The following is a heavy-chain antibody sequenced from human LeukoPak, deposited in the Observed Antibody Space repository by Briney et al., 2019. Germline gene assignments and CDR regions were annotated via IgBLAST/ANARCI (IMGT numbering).Heavy chain of an antibody. CDR3: AKDSTPHYDFWSGYSLGQDY. CDR2: ISGSGGST. J-gene: IGHJ4*02. CDR1: GFTLSSYA. D-gene: IGHD3-3*01. V-gene: IGHV3-23*01. Sequence: GGSLRLSCAASGFTLSSYAMSWVRQAPGKGLEWVSAISGSGGSTYYADSVKGRFTISRDNSKNTLYLQMNSLRAEDTAVYYCAKDSTPHYDFWSGYSLGQDYWGQGTLVTVSS.